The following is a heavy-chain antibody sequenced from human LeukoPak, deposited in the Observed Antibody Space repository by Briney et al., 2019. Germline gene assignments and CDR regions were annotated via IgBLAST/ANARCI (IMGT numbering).Heavy chain of an antibody. V-gene: IGHV3-48*03. CDR1: GFSFTSYE. Sequence: PGGSLRLSCAASGFSFTSYEMNWVRQAPGKGLEWVSYITSSGSAKYYADSVKGRFTISRDNAEDSLYLHMSSLRAEDTAVYYCARDRNGWLRLKSMDYWGQGTLVTVSS. CDR3: ARDRNGWLRLKSMDY. CDR2: ITSSGSAK. D-gene: IGHD5-12*01. J-gene: IGHJ4*02.